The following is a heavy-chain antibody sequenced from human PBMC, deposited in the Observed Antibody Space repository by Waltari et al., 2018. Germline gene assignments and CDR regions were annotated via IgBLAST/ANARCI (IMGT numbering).Heavy chain of an antibody. CDR2: INQDRSIK. CDR3: VQDWNTGWAFAS. J-gene: IGHJ4*02. CDR1: GFTFTTFW. D-gene: IGHD6-19*01. V-gene: IGHV3-7*03. Sequence: EVQLVESGGGVVQPGGSLRLSCAASGFTFTTFWMYWVRQAPQKGLEWVASINQDRSIKFYLDSVKGRFAVSRDNADNSLYLQRNTLRAEDTAIYYCVQDWNTGWAFASWGQGTLVTVS.